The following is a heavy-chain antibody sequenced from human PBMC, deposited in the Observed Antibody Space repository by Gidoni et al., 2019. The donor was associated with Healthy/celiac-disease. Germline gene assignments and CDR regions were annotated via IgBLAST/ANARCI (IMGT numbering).Heavy chain of an antibody. Sequence: QVQLVESGGGVVQPGRSLRLSCAASGFTFSSYAMHWVRQAPGKGLEWVAVISYDGSNKYYADSVKGRFTISRDNSKNTLYLQMNSLRAEDTAVYYCARDREWLGQYYFDYWGQGTLVTVSS. CDR2: ISYDGSNK. CDR3: ARDREWLGQYYFDY. J-gene: IGHJ4*02. V-gene: IGHV3-30-3*01. D-gene: IGHD6-19*01. CDR1: GFTFSSYA.